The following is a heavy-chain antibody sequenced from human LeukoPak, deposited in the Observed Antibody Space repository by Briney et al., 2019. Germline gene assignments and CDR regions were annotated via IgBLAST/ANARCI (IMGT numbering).Heavy chain of an antibody. CDR3: ARDAPYYDFWSGYNH. CDR2: ISSSSSYI. Sequence: GGSLRLSCVASGFTFSSYSMNWVRQAPGKGLEWVSSISSSSSYIYYADSVKGRFTISRDNAKNSLYLQMNSLRAEDTAVYYCARDAPYYDFWSGYNHWGQGTLVTVSS. V-gene: IGHV3-21*01. CDR1: GFTFSSYS. D-gene: IGHD3-3*01. J-gene: IGHJ5*02.